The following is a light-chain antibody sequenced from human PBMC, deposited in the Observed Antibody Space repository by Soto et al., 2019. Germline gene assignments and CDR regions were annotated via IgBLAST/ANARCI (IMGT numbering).Light chain of an antibody. CDR1: NSDVGGYEF. CDR3: CAYAGSYTYV. CDR2: DVS. Sequence: QSVLTQPRSVSGSPGQSVTISCSGTNSDVGGYEFVSWFQQHPGKAPKLMIFDVSKRPSGVPDRFSGSRSGSTASLTISGLQAEDEAGYYCCAYAGSYTYVFGTGTKLTVL. J-gene: IGLJ1*01. V-gene: IGLV2-11*01.